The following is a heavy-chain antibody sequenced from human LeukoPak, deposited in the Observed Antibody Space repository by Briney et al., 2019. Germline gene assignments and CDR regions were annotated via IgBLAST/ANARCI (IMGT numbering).Heavy chain of an antibody. Sequence: GGSLRLSCAASGFTVSNYAMSWVRQAPGKGLEWVSSISGGGGSPYYADSVKGRFTISRDNSKNTLYLQMNSLRAEDTAVYYCAKGRGSGHYNYFEYWGQGTLVTVSS. CDR1: GFTVSNYA. D-gene: IGHD3-22*01. J-gene: IGHJ4*02. CDR3: AKGRGSGHYNYFEY. V-gene: IGHV3-23*01. CDR2: ISGGGGSP.